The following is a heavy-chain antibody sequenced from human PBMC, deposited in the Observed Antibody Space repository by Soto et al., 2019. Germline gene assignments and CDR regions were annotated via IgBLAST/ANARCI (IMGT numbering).Heavy chain of an antibody. D-gene: IGHD3-10*01. Sequence: QVQLVQSGAEVKNPGSSVKVSCKASGGTFSCYTISWVRQAPGQGLEWMGRIIPILGIANYAQKFQGRVTITADKSTSTAYMELSSLRSEDTAVYYCAREEYYYGSGAFFDYWGQGTLVTVSS. CDR2: IIPILGIA. J-gene: IGHJ4*02. CDR1: GGTFSCYT. V-gene: IGHV1-69*08. CDR3: AREEYYYGSGAFFDY.